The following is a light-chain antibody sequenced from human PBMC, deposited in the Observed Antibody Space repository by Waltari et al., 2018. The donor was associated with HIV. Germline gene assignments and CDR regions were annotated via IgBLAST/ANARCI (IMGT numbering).Light chain of an antibody. CDR3: QAWDNSAYV. J-gene: IGLJ1*01. Sequence: SYDLTQPPSVSMSPGQTASITCPGDKLGDKDVCWFQQKPGQSPVLVIYQETKLPSGILERFSCSNSGNTATLISSGTQAMDEADYYCQAWDNSAYVFGPGTKVTVL. V-gene: IGLV3-1*01. CDR1: KLGDKD. CDR2: QET.